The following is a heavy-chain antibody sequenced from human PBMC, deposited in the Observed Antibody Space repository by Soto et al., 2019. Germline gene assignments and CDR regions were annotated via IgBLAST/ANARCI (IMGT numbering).Heavy chain of an antibody. CDR1: GASIGSIGSTNW. J-gene: IGHJ4*02. V-gene: IGHV4-4*02. Sequence: SETLSLTCAVSGASIGSIGSTNWWNWVRQPPGKGLEWIGEVFHTGTANYNPSLMNRVIISVDKSKNQFSLKLNSVTAADTAVYYCGDPTAGYWGQGTLVT. CDR2: VFHTGTA. CDR3: GDPTAGY.